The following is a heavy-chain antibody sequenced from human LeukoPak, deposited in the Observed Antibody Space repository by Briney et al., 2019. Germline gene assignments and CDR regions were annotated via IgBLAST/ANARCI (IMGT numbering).Heavy chain of an antibody. J-gene: IGHJ3*02. D-gene: IGHD3-22*01. V-gene: IGHV4-4*07. Sequence: PSETLSLTCTVSGGSISSYYWSWIRQPAGKGLEWIGRIYTSGSTNYNPSLKSRVTMSVDTSKNQFSLKLSSVTAADTAVYYCARTNGYYLRTNDAFDIWGQGTMVTVSS. CDR2: IYTSGST. CDR3: ARTNGYYLRTNDAFDI. CDR1: GGSISSYY.